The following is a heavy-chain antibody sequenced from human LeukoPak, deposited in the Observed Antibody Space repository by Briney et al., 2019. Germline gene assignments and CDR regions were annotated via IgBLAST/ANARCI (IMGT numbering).Heavy chain of an antibody. Sequence: SETLSLTCAVYGGSFSGYYWSWLRQPPGKGLEWLGEINHSGSNNYNPSLKCRVTISVDTSKNQFSLKLSSVTAADTAVYYCANTPKHYYGSGSYNYYYGMDVWGQGTTVTVSS. D-gene: IGHD3-10*01. CDR1: GGSFSGYY. V-gene: IGHV4-34*01. CDR3: ANTPKHYYGSGSYNYYYGMDV. CDR2: INHSGSN. J-gene: IGHJ6*02.